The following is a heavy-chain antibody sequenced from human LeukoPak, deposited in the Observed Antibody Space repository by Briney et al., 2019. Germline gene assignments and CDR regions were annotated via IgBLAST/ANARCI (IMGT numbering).Heavy chain of an antibody. D-gene: IGHD6-19*01. CDR3: AKEGQSSGWYYFDY. V-gene: IGHV3-23*01. CDR2: ISGSGEST. Sequence: GGSLRLSCVGSGFSFSSYGMTWVRQAPGKGLEWVSAISGSGESTYNAGSVQGRFTISGDNSKNTVYLQMSSLRAEDTAVYYCAKEGQSSGWYYFDYWGQGTLVTVSS. J-gene: IGHJ4*02. CDR1: GFSFSSYG.